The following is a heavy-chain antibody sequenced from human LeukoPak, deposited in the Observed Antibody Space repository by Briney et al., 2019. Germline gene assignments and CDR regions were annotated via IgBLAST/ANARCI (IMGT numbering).Heavy chain of an antibody. V-gene: IGHV4-39*01. CDR3: ARLLGSHINYFDP. J-gene: IGHJ5*02. CDR2: IYYSGST. D-gene: IGHD2-21*01. CDR1: GGSISSSSYY. Sequence: PSDTLSLTFTVSGGSISSSSYYWGWIRQPPGKGLEWILSIYYSGSTYYNPSLKSRFTISVDTSKNPFSLKLGSVTAADTAVYYCARLLGSHINYFDPWVQGTLVTVPS.